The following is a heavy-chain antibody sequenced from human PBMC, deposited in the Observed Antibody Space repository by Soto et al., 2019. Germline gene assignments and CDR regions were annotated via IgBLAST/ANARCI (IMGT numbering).Heavy chain of an antibody. CDR2: ITWNGGTI. CDR1: GFAFDDYV. Sequence: DVQRVESGGGLVQPGRSLRLSCAASGFAFDDYVMHWVRQPPGRGLEWVSGITWNGGTIRYVDSVKGRFTISRDNAENSLYLQMNSLRPEDTAVYYFAKGGSAALIAPSGRDNWFDPWGQGTQVTVSS. J-gene: IGHJ5*02. V-gene: IGHV3-9*01. CDR3: AKGGSAALIAPSGRDNWFDP. D-gene: IGHD6-13*01.